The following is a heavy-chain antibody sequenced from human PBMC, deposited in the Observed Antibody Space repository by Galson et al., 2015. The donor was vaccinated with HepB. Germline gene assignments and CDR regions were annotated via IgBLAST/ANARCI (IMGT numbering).Heavy chain of an antibody. Sequence: CAISGDSVSSNSATWNWIRQSPSRGLEWLGRTYYMSKWDNDYAVSVKSRITINPDTSKNQVSLQLNSVTTEDTAVYYCARRSSSSEDYRMDVWGQVTTVTVSS. D-gene: IGHD6-6*01. CDR2: TYYMSKWDN. CDR1: GDSVSSNSAT. J-gene: IGHJ6*02. V-gene: IGHV6-1*01. CDR3: ARRSSSSEDYRMDV.